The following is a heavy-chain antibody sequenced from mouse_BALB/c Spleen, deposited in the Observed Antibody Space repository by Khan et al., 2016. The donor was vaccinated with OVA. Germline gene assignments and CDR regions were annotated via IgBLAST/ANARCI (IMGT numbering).Heavy chain of an antibody. CDR1: GYTFTSYC. V-gene: IGHV1-7*01. Sequence: QVQLQQSGAELVKPGASVKMSCTASGYTFTSYCMHWVKQSPGQGLEWIGVISPAYGYAYYNQKFKDKATMTADKSSSTAYMQLSSLTSDDSAVYYCARDRFAYWGQGTVVTVSA. CDR2: ISPAYGYA. CDR3: ARDRFAY. J-gene: IGHJ3*01.